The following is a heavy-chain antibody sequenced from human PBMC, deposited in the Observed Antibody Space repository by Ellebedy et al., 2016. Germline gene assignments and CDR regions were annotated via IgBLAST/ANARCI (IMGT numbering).Heavy chain of an antibody. CDR1: GFTFSSYS. CDR2: ISSSSSYI. Sequence: GGSLRLXXAASGFTFSSYSMNWVRQAPGKGLEWVSSISSSSSYIYYADSVKGRFTISRDNSKNTLYLQMNSLRAEDTAVYYCARGNYGGPFDPWGQGTLVTVSS. V-gene: IGHV3-21*01. J-gene: IGHJ5*02. CDR3: ARGNYGGPFDP. D-gene: IGHD4-23*01.